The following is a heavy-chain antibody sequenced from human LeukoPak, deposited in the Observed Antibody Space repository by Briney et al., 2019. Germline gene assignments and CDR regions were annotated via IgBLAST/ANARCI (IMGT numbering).Heavy chain of an antibody. CDR2: IYYSGST. J-gene: IGHJ3*02. CDR3: ARVRFLEWLPDAFHI. D-gene: IGHD3-3*01. Sequence: SETLSLTCTVSGGSISRYYWSWIRQPPGKGLEWIGYIYYSGSTNYNPSLKSRVTISVDTSKNQFSLKLSSVTAADTTVYYCARVRFLEWLPDAFHIWGQGTMVTVSS. V-gene: IGHV4-59*01. CDR1: GGSISRYY.